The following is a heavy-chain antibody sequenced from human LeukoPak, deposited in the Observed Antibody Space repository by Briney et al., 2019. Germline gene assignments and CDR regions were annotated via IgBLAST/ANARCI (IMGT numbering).Heavy chain of an antibody. CDR3: VLLTRGTARVADY. J-gene: IGHJ4*02. CDR1: GFTISTYT. Sequence: PGGSLRLSCSASGFTISTYTMHWVRQAPGKGLEYVSAITSNGGSTYYEDSVKGRFTISRDNSNNMLYLQMSSLRAEDTAVYYCVLLTRGTARVADYWGQGTLVTVSS. CDR2: ITSNGGST. D-gene: IGHD1/OR15-1a*01. V-gene: IGHV3-64D*06.